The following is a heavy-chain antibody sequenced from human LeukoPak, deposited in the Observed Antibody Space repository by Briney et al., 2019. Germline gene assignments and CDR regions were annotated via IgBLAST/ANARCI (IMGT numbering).Heavy chain of an antibody. CDR1: GGTFSSYA. CDR3: ARWLRGDYYMDV. CDR2: IIPIFGTA. Sequence: ASVKVSCKASGGTFSSYAISWVRQAPGQGLEWMGGIIPIFGTANYAQKFQDRVTITTDESTSTAYMELRSLRSEDTAVYYCARWLRGDYYMDVWGKGTTVTVSS. J-gene: IGHJ6*03. D-gene: IGHD3-22*01. V-gene: IGHV1-69*05.